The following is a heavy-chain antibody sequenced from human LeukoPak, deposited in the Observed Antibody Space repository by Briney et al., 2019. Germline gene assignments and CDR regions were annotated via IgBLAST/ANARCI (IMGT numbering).Heavy chain of an antibody. CDR2: INPSGGST. V-gene: IGHV1-46*01. CDR3: ARQPNFYYGDDPHYYFDY. J-gene: IGHJ4*02. CDR1: GYIFTNYG. Sequence: ASVKVSCKASGYIFTNYGISWVRQAPGQGLEWMGIINPSGGSTSYAQKFQGRVTMTRDMSTSTVYMELSSLRSEDTAVYYCARQPNFYYGDDPHYYFDYWGQGTLVTVSS. D-gene: IGHD4-17*01.